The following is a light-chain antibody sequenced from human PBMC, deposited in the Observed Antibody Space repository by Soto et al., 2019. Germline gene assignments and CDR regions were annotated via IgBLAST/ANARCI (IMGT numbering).Light chain of an antibody. CDR2: DAS. CDR3: QERSSWPPWT. CDR1: QSVSSY. V-gene: IGKV3-11*01. J-gene: IGKJ1*01. Sequence: EIVLTQSPATLSLSPGERATLSCRASQSVSSYLAWCQQKPGQAPRLLIYDASNMASGIPARFSGSGSGTDFTLTISSLEPDDFAVYYCQERSSWPPWTFGQGTKVEIK.